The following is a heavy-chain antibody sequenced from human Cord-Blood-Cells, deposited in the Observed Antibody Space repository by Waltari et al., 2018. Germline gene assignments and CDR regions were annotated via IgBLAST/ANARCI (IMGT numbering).Heavy chain of an antibody. D-gene: IGHD7-27*01. J-gene: IGHJ3*02. V-gene: IGHV4-34*01. CDR1: GGSFSGYY. CDR2: INHSGST. CDR3: ARRNWGWCAFDI. Sequence: QAQLQQWGAGLLKPSETLSLTCAVYGGSFSGYYWSWIRQTPGKGLEWIGEINHSGSTNYNPSLKSRVTISVDTSKNQFSLKLSSVTAADTAVYYCARRNWGWCAFDIWGQGTMVTDSS.